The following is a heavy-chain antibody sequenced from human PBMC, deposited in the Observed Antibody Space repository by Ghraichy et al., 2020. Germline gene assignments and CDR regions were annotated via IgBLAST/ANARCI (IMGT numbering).Heavy chain of an antibody. V-gene: IGHV4-39*01. Sequence: GSLRLSCTVSGGSISSSSYYWGWIRQPPGKGLELIGTIYYTGSTYYDPSLKSRVTMSVDTSKNQFSLKLSSVTAADTAMYFCARLGRGIGGYYPYYFDSWGQGTLVTVSS. CDR1: GGSISSSSYY. CDR2: IYYTGST. D-gene: IGHD3-3*01. CDR3: ARLGRGIGGYYPYYFDS. J-gene: IGHJ4*02.